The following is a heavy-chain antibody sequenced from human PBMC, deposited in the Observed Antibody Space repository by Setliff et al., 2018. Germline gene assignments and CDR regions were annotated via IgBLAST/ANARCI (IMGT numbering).Heavy chain of an antibody. V-gene: IGHV1-69*05. D-gene: IGHD2-21*01. CDR2: TIPLFGTT. J-gene: IGHJ6*03. CDR1: GGTFSNYG. Sequence: SVKVSCKASGGTFSNYGVSWVRQAPGQGLEWLGGTIPLFGTTSYAQKFQGRVTIMTDESTSTAYMELSSLTSEDTAVYYCAREGVHTWSSTDYHYYMDVWGRGTTVTVSS. CDR3: AREGVHTWSSTDYHYYMDV.